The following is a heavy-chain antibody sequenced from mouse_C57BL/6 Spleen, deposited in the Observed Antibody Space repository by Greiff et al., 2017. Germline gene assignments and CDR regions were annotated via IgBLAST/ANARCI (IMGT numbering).Heavy chain of an antibody. Sequence: EVQLQQSGAELVRPGASVKLSCTASGFNIKDDYMHWVKQRPEQGLEWIGGIDPENGDTEYASKFQGKAPITADTSSTTAYLQLSSLTSEDTAVYYCTTIWYSMDYWGQGTSVTVSS. CDR3: TTIWYSMDY. V-gene: IGHV14-4*01. CDR2: IDPENGDT. J-gene: IGHJ4*01. CDR1: GFNIKDDY.